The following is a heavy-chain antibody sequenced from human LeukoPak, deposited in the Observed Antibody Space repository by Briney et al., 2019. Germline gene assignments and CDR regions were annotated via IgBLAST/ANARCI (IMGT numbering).Heavy chain of an antibody. D-gene: IGHD3-16*01. Sequence: PGGSLRLSCAASGFTFSSYSMNWVRQAPGKGLEWVSSISSSSSYIYYADSVKGRFTISRDNAKNSLYLQMNSLRAEDTAVYYCARTKGDYVWGSYQDYWGQGTLVTVSS. CDR2: ISSSSSYI. J-gene: IGHJ4*02. V-gene: IGHV3-21*01. CDR1: GFTFSSYS. CDR3: ARTKGDYVWGSYQDY.